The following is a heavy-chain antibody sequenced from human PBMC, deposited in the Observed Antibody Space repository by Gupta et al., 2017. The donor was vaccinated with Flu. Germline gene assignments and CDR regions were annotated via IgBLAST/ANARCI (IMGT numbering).Heavy chain of an antibody. Sequence: QVQLQQWGAGLLKPSETLSLTCAVYGGSFSGYYWSGIRHPPGKGLEWIGEINHSGSTNYNPSLKSRVTISVDTSKNQFSLKLSSVTAADTAVYYCARTRNTYYDYVWGSYRQNWFDPWGQGTLVTVSS. CDR1: GGSFSGYY. CDR3: ARTRNTYYDYVWGSYRQNWFDP. V-gene: IGHV4-34*01. J-gene: IGHJ5*02. D-gene: IGHD3-16*02. CDR2: INHSGST.